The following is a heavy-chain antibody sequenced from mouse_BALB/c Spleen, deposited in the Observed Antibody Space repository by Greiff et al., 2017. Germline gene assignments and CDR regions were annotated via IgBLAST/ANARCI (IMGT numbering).Heavy chain of an antibody. J-gene: IGHJ4*01. Sequence: QVTLKVSGPGILQPSQTLSLTCSFSGFSLSTSGMGVGWIRQPSGKGLEWLAHIWWDDDKYYNTALKSGLTISKDTSKNQVFLKIASVDTADTATYYCARMKGAIDYGSSSYYYAMDYWGQGTSVTVSS. CDR1: GFSLSTSGMG. D-gene: IGHD1-1*01. CDR3: ARMKGAIDYGSSSYYYAMDY. V-gene: IGHV8-8*01. CDR2: IWWDDDK.